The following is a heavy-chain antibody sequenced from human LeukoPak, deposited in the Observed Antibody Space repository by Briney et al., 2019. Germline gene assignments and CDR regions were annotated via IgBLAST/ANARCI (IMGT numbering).Heavy chain of an antibody. D-gene: IGHD6-6*01. Sequence: GGSLRLSCAASGFTFSSYTMNWVRQAPGKGLEWVSYISSSGSMIYYADSVKGRFTVSRDNAKNSLYLQMNSLRAEDTAVYYCAKALYSSSGWFDHWGQGTLVTVSS. J-gene: IGHJ5*02. CDR3: AKALYSSSGWFDH. CDR1: GFTFSSYT. V-gene: IGHV3-48*04. CDR2: ISSSGSMI.